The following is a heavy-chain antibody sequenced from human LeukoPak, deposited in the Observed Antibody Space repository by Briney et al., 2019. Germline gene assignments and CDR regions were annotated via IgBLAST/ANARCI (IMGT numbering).Heavy chain of an antibody. CDR2: ISYDGSNK. CDR1: GFTFSSYA. D-gene: IGHD3-10*01. J-gene: IGHJ1*01. V-gene: IGHV3-30-3*01. CDR3: ARGLWFGELLGYFQH. Sequence: GGSLRLSCAASGFTFSSYAMHWVRQAPGKGLEWVAVISYDGSNKYYADSVKGRFTISRDNSKNTLYLQMNSLRAEDTAVYYCARGLWFGELLGYFQHWGQGTLVTVSS.